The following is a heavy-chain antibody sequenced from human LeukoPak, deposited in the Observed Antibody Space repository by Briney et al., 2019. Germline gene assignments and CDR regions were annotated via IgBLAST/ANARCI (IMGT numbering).Heavy chain of an antibody. Sequence: GGSLRLSCAASGFTFSSYGMHWVRQAPGKGLEWVTFIRSDGSNKYYADSVKGRFTISRDNSKNTLYPQMNSLRAEDTAVYYCAKEWDLSFDYWGQGTLVTVSS. CDR1: GFTFSSYG. D-gene: IGHD1-26*01. V-gene: IGHV3-30*02. CDR2: IRSDGSNK. J-gene: IGHJ4*02. CDR3: AKEWDLSFDY.